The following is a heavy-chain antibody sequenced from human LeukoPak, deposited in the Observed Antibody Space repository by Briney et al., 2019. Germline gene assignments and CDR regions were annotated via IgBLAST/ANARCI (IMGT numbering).Heavy chain of an antibody. Sequence: ASVKVSCKASGYTFTSYGISWVRQAPGQGLEWMGWISAYNGNTNYAQKLQGRVTMTTDTSTSTAYMELRSLRSDDTAVYYCARDSGETQYYDFWSGYSMHYFDYWGQGTLVTVSS. CDR1: GYTFTSYG. D-gene: IGHD3-3*01. CDR2: ISAYNGNT. J-gene: IGHJ4*02. CDR3: ARDSGETQYYDFWSGYSMHYFDY. V-gene: IGHV1-18*01.